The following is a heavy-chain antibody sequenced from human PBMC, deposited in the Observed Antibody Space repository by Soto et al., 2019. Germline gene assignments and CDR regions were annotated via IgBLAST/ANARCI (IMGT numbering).Heavy chain of an antibody. J-gene: IGHJ4*02. CDR1: GDTFTFYS. Sequence: QVQLVQSGAEVKKPGSSVRVSCKASGDTFTFYSINWVRQAPGLGLEWMGRINPILSMSNYAPRFQGRVTMTADKSPSTAYMELSSLRSEDTPMYYCASSYGSGYRAIDYWGQGALVTVSS. CDR2: INPILSMS. CDR3: ASSYGSGYRAIDY. V-gene: IGHV1-69*02. D-gene: IGHD3-10*01.